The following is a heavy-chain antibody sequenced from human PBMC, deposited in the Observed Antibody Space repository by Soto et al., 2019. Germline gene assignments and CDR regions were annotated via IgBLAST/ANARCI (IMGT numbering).Heavy chain of an antibody. CDR3: ARDSNIAAAAFDY. J-gene: IGHJ4*02. D-gene: IGHD6-13*01. CDR2: VSYSGEST. V-gene: IGHV3-23*01. Sequence: GGSLRLSCAASGFTFSGSAMSWVRQAPGRGLEWVSTVSYSGESTYYADSVKGRFTISRDNSKTTVYLQMNNLRAEDTAVYYCARDSNIAAAAFDYWGQGTLVTVSS. CDR1: GFTFSGSA.